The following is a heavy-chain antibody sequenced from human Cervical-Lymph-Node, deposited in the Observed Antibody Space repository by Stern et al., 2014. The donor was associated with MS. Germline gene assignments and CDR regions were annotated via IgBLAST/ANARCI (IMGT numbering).Heavy chain of an antibody. CDR3: AHRTAGPFDY. Sequence: QVTLKESGPELVKPTQTLTLTCTFSGFSLSTSGLGVGWIRQPPGEALEWLASIYWDDQKRYSPSLKSRLTITKDTSKNQVVLTLTNVDPVDTATYYCAHRTAGPFDYWGQGTLVTVSS. CDR1: GFSLSTSGLG. V-gene: IGHV2-5*02. J-gene: IGHJ4*02. CDR2: IYWDDQK.